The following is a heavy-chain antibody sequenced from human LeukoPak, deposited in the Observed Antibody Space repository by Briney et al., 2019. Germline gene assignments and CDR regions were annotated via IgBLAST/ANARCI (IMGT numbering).Heavy chain of an antibody. CDR2: ISGSGGNT. Sequence: PGGSLRLSCAASGFTFSNYAMSWVRQAPGKGLEWVSAISGSGGNTYYADSVKGRFTISRDNSKNTLFLQMNSLRAEDTAVYYCAKEPGYYFDYWGQGTLVTVSS. CDR1: GFTFSNYA. CDR3: AKEPGYYFDY. J-gene: IGHJ4*02. D-gene: IGHD1-14*01. V-gene: IGHV3-23*01.